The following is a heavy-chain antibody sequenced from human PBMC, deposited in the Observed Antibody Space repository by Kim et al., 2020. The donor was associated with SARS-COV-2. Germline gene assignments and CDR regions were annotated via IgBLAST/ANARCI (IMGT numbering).Heavy chain of an antibody. CDR2: INGAASIT. J-gene: IGHJ4*02. V-gene: IGHV3-74*01. D-gene: IGHD3-16*01. Sequence: GGSLRLSCAVSGLNFRSAWMHWVRQTPGNELVWVANINGAASITSYADSVKGRFTISRDNAKNMLYLQMSSLRAEDTAVYYCARDYDRSYDYWGQGTLVRVSS. CDR3: ARDYDRSYDY. CDR1: GLNFRSAW.